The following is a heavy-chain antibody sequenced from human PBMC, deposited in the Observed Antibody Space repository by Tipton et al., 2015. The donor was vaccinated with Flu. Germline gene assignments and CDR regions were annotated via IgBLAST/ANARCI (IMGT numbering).Heavy chain of an antibody. Sequence: SLRLSCAASGFTVSNHYMSWVRQAPGKGLEWVSVIYGGATTDYADSVKGRFTISRDNSKNTLYLQINSLRAGDTAVYYCARGLTGAFDIWGQGTMVTVSS. J-gene: IGHJ3*02. CDR2: IYGGATT. V-gene: IGHV3-53*01. CDR1: GFTVSNHY. CDR3: ARGLTGAFDI.